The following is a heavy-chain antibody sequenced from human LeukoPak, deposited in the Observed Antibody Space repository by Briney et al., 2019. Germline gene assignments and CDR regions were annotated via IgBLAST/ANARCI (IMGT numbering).Heavy chain of an antibody. Sequence: GGSLRLSCAPSGFTFDDYAMHWVRQAPGHGLEWVSGISWYSGSIGYADSVKGRFTISRDNAKNSPYLQMNSLRAEDTALYYCARDHTAIGPWLLGYFDVWGKGTMVTVSS. D-gene: IGHD5-18*01. J-gene: IGHJ6*03. CDR3: ARDHTAIGPWLLGYFDV. CDR2: ISWYSGSI. V-gene: IGHV3-9*01. CDR1: GFTFDDYA.